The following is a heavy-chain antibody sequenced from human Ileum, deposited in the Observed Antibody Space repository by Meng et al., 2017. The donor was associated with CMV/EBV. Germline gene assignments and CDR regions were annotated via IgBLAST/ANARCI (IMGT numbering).Heavy chain of an antibody. Sequence: SFTNDYWIWIRQPPGKGLEWIGKINHSGSTTYKSSLRSRVTISVDTSKNQFSPNLTAVTAADTAVYYCARGRGTSGWSAAWFDPWGQGTLVTVSS. D-gene: IGHD6-19*01. CDR2: INHSGST. CDR1: SFTNDY. V-gene: IGHV4-34*13. J-gene: IGHJ5*02. CDR3: ARGRGTSGWSAAWFDP.